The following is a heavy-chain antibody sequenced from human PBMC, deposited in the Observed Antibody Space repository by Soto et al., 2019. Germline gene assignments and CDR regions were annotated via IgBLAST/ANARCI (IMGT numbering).Heavy chain of an antibody. CDR2: INDGNGNT. J-gene: IGHJ6*02. CDR3: ASSYSNYALIDYYYYGMDV. D-gene: IGHD4-4*01. Sequence: QVQLVQSGAEVKKPGASVKVSCKASGYTFTSYAMHWGRQAPGQRLEWMGWINDGNGNTKYSQKFQGRVTITRDTSASTAYMELSSLRSEDTAVYYCASSYSNYALIDYYYYGMDVWGQGTTVTVSS. V-gene: IGHV1-3*01. CDR1: GYTFTSYA.